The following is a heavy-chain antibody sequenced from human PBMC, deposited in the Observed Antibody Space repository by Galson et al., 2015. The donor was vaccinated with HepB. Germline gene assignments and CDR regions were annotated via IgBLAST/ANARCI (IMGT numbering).Heavy chain of an antibody. D-gene: IGHD1-7*01. Sequence: SLRLSCAGSGFIFRNYWMHWVRQAPGKRLVWVSRINPDGSDTTYADSVKGRFTISRDNVRNTLYLQMNSLRAEDTSVYYCVRLGGLELVWGQGTLVTVSS. CDR1: GFIFRNYW. CDR2: INPDGSDT. J-gene: IGHJ4*02. V-gene: IGHV3-74*01. CDR3: VRLGGLELV.